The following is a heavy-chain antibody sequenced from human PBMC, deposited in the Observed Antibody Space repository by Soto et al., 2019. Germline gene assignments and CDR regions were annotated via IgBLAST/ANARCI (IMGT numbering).Heavy chain of an antibody. CDR1: GGTFSSYA. CDR2: IIPIFGTA. D-gene: IGHD3-22*01. V-gene: IGHV1-69*13. Sequence: ASVKVSCKASGGTFSSYAISWVRQAPGQGLEWMGGIIPIFGTANYAQKFQGRVTITADESTSTAYMELSSLRSEDTAVYYCARERTYYYDSSGYYFYCGAGTMVTV. CDR3: ARERTYYYDSSGYYFY. J-gene: IGHJ4*02.